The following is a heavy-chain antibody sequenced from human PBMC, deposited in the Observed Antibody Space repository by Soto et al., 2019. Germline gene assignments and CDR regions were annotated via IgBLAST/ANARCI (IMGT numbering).Heavy chain of an antibody. J-gene: IGHJ4*02. Sequence: ASVKVSFKASGSTFTSYCISWVRQAPGQGLEWMGWISAYNGNTNYAQKLQGRVTMTTDTSTSTAYMELRSLRSDDTAVYYCARDEGIAAAGPFDYWGQGTLVIVSS. CDR1: GSTFTSYC. D-gene: IGHD6-13*01. V-gene: IGHV1-18*04. CDR2: ISAYNGNT. CDR3: ARDEGIAAAGPFDY.